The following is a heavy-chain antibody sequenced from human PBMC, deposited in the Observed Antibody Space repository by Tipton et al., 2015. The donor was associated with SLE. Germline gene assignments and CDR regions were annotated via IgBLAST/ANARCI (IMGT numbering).Heavy chain of an antibody. D-gene: IGHD4-17*01. CDR2: IYYSGGT. Sequence: TLSLTCTVSGGSISSGSYYWSWIRQPPGKGLEWIGYIYYSGGTNYNPSLKSRVTISVDTSKNQFSLKLSSVTAADTAVYYCARDADGDYQDRRNEYFQHWGQGTLVTVSS. J-gene: IGHJ1*01. CDR1: GGSISSGSYY. V-gene: IGHV4-61*01. CDR3: ARDADGDYQDRRNEYFQH.